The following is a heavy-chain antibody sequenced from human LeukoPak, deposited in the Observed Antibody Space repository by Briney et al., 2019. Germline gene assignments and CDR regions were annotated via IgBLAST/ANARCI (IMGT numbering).Heavy chain of an antibody. CDR3: ARGGGSYYVGDY. D-gene: IGHD1-26*01. J-gene: IGHJ4*02. V-gene: IGHV1-8*01. CDR2: VSTNDGNT. Sequence: GASVKVSCKASGYTFTNYHIAWVRQAPGQGLEWMGWVSTNDGNTVYAQRLQGRVTMTRNTSISTAYMELSSLRSEDTAVYYCARGGGSYYVGDYWGQGTLVTVSS. CDR1: GYTFTNYH.